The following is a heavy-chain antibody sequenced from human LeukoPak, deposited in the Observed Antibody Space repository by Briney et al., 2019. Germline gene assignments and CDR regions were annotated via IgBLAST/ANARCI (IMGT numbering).Heavy chain of an antibody. CDR1: GFTFSSTS. D-gene: IGHD2-21*01. CDR3: ARGYSVRGDY. Sequence: QPGGSLRLSCAASGFTFSSTSMSWVRQAPGKGLEWVAVTVGGGDGTYYADSVKGRFTTSRDNAKNTLYLQMNSLRVEDTAVYYCARGYSVRGDYWGQGTLVTVSS. V-gene: IGHV3-23*01. CDR2: TVGGGDGT. J-gene: IGHJ4*02.